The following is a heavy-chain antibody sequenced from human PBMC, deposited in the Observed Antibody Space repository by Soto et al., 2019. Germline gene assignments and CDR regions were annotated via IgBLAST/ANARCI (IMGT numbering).Heavy chain of an antibody. J-gene: IGHJ3*02. CDR3: ARDGEGAMAGAFNI. V-gene: IGHV4-61*01. CDR1: GVSVSSAFYY. Sequence: QVQLQESGPGLAKPSETLSLTCTVSGVSVSSAFYYWSWIRQAPGKELEWIGYIFYTGSANYYPSLKSRVTLSIDTSRNQFSLRLDSLTAADTAVYYCARDGEGAMAGAFNIWGQGTMVSVSS. D-gene: IGHD6-19*01. CDR2: IFYTGSA.